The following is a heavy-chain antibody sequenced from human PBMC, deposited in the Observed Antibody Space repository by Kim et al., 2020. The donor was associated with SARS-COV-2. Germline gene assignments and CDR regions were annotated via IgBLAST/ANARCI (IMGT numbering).Heavy chain of an antibody. CDR2: INAGNGNT. J-gene: IGHJ4*02. CDR3: ASSRKMYYYDSSGYPFDY. V-gene: IGHV1-3*01. Sequence: ASVKVSCKASGYTFTSYAMHWVRQAPGQRLEWMGWINAGNGNTKYSQKFQGRVTITRDTSASTAYMELSSLRSEDTAVYYCASSRKMYYYDSSGYPFDYWGQGTLVTGSS. D-gene: IGHD3-22*01. CDR1: GYTFTSYA.